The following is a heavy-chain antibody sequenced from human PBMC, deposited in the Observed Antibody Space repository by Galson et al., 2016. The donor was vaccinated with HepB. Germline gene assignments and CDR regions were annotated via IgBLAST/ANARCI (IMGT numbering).Heavy chain of an antibody. D-gene: IGHD3-10*01. CDR2: ISESGSTK. Sequence: SLRLSCAASGFTFSSFSMNWVRQALGKGLEWVSYISESGSTKYYADSVKGRFTISRDNAKNSVYLQMNSLRDEDTAVYYCARGAGAGYWGQGTLVTVSS. CDR3: ARGAGAGY. CDR1: GFTFSSFS. V-gene: IGHV3-48*02. J-gene: IGHJ4*02.